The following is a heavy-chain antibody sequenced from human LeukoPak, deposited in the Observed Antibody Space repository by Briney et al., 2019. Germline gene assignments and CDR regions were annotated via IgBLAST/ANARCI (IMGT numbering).Heavy chain of an antibody. CDR1: GFTFSSYG. V-gene: IGHV3-33*01. CDR2: IWYDGSNK. CDR3: ARSGGVVPAAINYFDY. J-gene: IGHJ4*02. D-gene: IGHD2-2*01. Sequence: GGSLRLSCAASGFTFSSYGMHWVRQAPGKGLEWVAVIWYDGSNKYYADSVKGRFTISRDNSENTLYLQMNSLRAEDTAVYYCARSGGVVPAAINYFDYWGQGTLVTVSS.